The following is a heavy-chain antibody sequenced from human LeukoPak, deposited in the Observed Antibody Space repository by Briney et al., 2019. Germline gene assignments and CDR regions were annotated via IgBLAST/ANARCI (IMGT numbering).Heavy chain of an antibody. CDR1: GGSISSYY. D-gene: IGHD5-18*01. CDR2: MYYGGST. CDR3: AREVAGIQLFDY. Sequence: SETLSLTCSVSGGSISSYYWTWIRQPPGKGLEWIAYMYYGGSTNYNPSLKSRVTISVDTSKNQFSLKLSSVTAADTAVYYCAREVAGIQLFDYWGQGTLVTVSS. J-gene: IGHJ4*02. V-gene: IGHV4-59*01.